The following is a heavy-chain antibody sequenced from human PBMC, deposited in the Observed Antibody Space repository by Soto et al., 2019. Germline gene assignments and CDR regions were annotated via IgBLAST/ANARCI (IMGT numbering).Heavy chain of an antibody. CDR1: GNNFSHYW. J-gene: IGHJ3*01. Sequence: PGESLTISCTCSGNNFSHYWLGWVRQVPGKGLEWMGMIFPGDSDTKNSPSLQGQITMSVDKSNSSAYLQWRSLKASDTAMYYCAAGYSTGLDAFDLWGQGTLVTVSS. V-gene: IGHV5-51*01. CDR2: IFPGDSDT. CDR3: AAGYSTGLDAFDL. D-gene: IGHD2-8*02.